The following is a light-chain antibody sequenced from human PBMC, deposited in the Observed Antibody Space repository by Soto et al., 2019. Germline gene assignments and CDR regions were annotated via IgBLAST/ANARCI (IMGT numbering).Light chain of an antibody. CDR1: TGAVTSGHY. J-gene: IGLJ2*01. CDR3: LVSYSGARV. V-gene: IGLV7-46*01. CDR2: DTD. Sequence: QAVVTQEHSLTVSPGGTVTLTCGFSTGAVTSGHYPYWFQQKPGQAPTTLIYDTDNKHSWTPARFSGSLLGGKAALTLSGAQPEDEADYYCLVSYSGARVFGGGTKLTVL.